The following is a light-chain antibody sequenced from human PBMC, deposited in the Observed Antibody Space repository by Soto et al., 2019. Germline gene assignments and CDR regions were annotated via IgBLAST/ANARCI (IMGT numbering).Light chain of an antibody. V-gene: IGLV2-14*03. CDR1: SSDVGGYDH. Sequence: QSALTQPASVSGSPGQSITISCTGTSSDVGGYDHVSWYQQHPGKAPKLIIYDVTVRPSGISPRFSGSKSDNTASLAVSGLQPEDEADYYCCSYTNKDTLLFGGGTKLTVL. J-gene: IGLJ3*02. CDR3: CSYTNKDTLL. CDR2: DVT.